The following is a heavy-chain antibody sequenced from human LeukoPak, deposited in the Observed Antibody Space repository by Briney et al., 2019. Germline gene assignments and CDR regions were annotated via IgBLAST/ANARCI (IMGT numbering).Heavy chain of an antibody. D-gene: IGHD6-19*01. Sequence: ASVKVSCKASGGTFSSYAISWVRQAPGQGLEWMGWISAYNGNTNYAQKLQGRVTMTTDTSTSTAYMELRSLRSDDTAVYYCARDGGSGWLSGDYFDYWGQGTLVTVS. CDR3: ARDGGSGWLSGDYFDY. J-gene: IGHJ4*02. CDR2: ISAYNGNT. V-gene: IGHV1-18*01. CDR1: GGTFSSYA.